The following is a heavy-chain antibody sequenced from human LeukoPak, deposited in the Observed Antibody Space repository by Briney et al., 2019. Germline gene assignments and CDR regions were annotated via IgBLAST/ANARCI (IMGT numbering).Heavy chain of an antibody. CDR2: IYSGGDT. D-gene: IGHD3-3*02. V-gene: IGHV3-66*02. CDR1: GFTFSSNY. Sequence: GGSLRLSCAASGFTFSSNYMSWVRQAPGKGLELVSLIYSGGDTYYSDSVKGRFTISRDNSKNTLYLQMNSLRAEDTAVYYCARAYFRSFLDPWGQGTLVTVSS. CDR3: ARAYFRSFLDP. J-gene: IGHJ5*02.